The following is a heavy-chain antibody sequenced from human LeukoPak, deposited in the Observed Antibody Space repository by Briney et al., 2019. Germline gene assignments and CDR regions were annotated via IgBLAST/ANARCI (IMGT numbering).Heavy chain of an antibody. CDR2: IYYSGST. D-gene: IGHD3-22*01. J-gene: IGHJ4*02. CDR3: ARASDYYDSSGPENY. Sequence: SETLSLTCTVSGGSISSYYWSWIRQPPGKGLEWIGYIYYSGSTNYNPSLKSRVTISVDTSKNQFSLKLSSVTAADTAVYYCARASDYYDSSGPENYWGQGTLVTVSS. V-gene: IGHV4-59*08. CDR1: GGSISSYY.